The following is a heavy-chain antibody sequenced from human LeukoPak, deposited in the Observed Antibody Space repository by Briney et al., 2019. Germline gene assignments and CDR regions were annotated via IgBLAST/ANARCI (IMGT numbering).Heavy chain of an antibody. Sequence: GGSLRLSCAASGFTFSSYSMNWVRQAPGKGLEWVSSISSSSSYIYYAESVKGRFTMSRDNAKNSLYLQMNSLRAEDTAVYYCARATTYDILTGYFDYWGQGTLVTVSS. CDR3: ARATTYDILTGYFDY. V-gene: IGHV3-21*01. J-gene: IGHJ4*02. CDR2: ISSSSSYI. CDR1: GFTFSSYS. D-gene: IGHD3-9*01.